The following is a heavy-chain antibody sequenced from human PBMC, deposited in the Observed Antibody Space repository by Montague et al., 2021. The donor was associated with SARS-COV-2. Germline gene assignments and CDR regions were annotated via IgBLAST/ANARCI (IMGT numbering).Heavy chain of an antibody. Sequence: CAISGDSVSSDTAAWHWIRQSPSRGLEWLGRTFYRSQWHTDSAASVRSRISFSGGISKNQSSLHLNSVTPEDTAIYYCARDGDYGGTWYSFLQNWGQGTLVIVSS. CDR3: ARDGDYGGTWYSFLQN. D-gene: IGHD4-17*01. V-gene: IGHV6-1*01. CDR2: TFYRSQWHT. CDR1: GDSVSSDTAA. J-gene: IGHJ1*01.